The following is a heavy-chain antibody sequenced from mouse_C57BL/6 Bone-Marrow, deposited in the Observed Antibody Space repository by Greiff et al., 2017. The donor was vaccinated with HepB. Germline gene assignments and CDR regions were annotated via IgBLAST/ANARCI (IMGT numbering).Heavy chain of an antibody. D-gene: IGHD1-1*01. V-gene: IGHV5-4*03. Sequence: EVKLLESGGGLVKPGGSLKLSCAASGFTFSSYAMSWVRQTPEKRLEWVATISDGGSYTYYPDNVKGRFTISRDNAKNNLYLQMSHLKSEDTVIYYCASGLIATVLSPFDCWGEGTTFTVS. CDR2: ISDGGSYT. CDR3: ASGLIATVLSPFDC. CDR1: GFTFSSYA. J-gene: IGHJ2*01.